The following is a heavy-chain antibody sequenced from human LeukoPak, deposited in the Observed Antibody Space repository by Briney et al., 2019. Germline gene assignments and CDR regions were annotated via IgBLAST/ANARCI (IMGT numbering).Heavy chain of an antibody. Sequence: PSETLSLTCAVYGGSFSGYYWSWIRQPPGKGLEWIGEINHSGSTNYNPSLKSRVTISVDTSKNQFSLKLSSVTAADTAVYYCARLHRGILDFWSGSLADYFDYWGQGTLVTVSS. D-gene: IGHD3-3*01. V-gene: IGHV4-34*01. J-gene: IGHJ4*02. CDR3: ARLHRGILDFWSGSLADYFDY. CDR1: GGSFSGYY. CDR2: INHSGST.